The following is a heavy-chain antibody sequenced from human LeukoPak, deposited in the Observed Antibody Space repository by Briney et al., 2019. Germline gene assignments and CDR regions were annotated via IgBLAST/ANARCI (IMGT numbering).Heavy chain of an antibody. V-gene: IGHV3-23*01. Sequence: PGGSLRLSCAASGFSFSNFGMNWDRQAQGKGREWVSGISGRGVNTYYTDSLKGRFTFSRDNSRNTVFLQMNSLRAEDTAVYYCAKTVVVTGNPRAFDIWSQGTMVTVSS. CDR1: GFSFSNFG. D-gene: IGHD2-21*02. CDR2: ISGRGVNT. J-gene: IGHJ3*02. CDR3: AKTVVVTGNPRAFDI.